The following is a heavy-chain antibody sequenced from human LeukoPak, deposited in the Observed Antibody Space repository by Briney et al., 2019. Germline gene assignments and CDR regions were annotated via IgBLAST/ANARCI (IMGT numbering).Heavy chain of an antibody. J-gene: IGHJ4*02. V-gene: IGHV3-73*01. D-gene: IGHD4/OR15-4a*01. CDR1: GFTFSDSA. CDR2: IRSKPNNYAT. CDR3: TRHLIGATPFDY. Sequence: GGSLKLSCAASGFTFSDSAFHWVRQASGKGLEWVGRIRSKPNNYATAYTASVKGRFTISRDDSKNTAYLQMNSLNTEDTAMYYCTRHLIGATPFDYWGQGTLVSVSS.